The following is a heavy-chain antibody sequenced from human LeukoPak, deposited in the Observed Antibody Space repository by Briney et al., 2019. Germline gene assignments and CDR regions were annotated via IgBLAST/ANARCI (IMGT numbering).Heavy chain of an antibody. Sequence: GGSLRLSCAASGFTFGDYAMHWVRQAPGKGLEWVSGISWNSGSIGYADSVKGRFTISRDNAKNSLYLQMNSLRAEDMALYYCAKGGIVGATTLSDAFDIWGQGTMVTVSS. J-gene: IGHJ3*02. CDR3: AKGGIVGATTLSDAFDI. D-gene: IGHD1-26*01. V-gene: IGHV3-9*03. CDR1: GFTFGDYA. CDR2: ISWNSGSI.